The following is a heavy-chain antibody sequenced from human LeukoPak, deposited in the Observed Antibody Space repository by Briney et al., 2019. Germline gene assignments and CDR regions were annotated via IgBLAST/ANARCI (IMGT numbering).Heavy chain of an antibody. CDR3: ARIGSAAFTDY. CDR2: ISSSGSAI. D-gene: IGHD3-3*02. CDR1: GLSFSDYY. V-gene: IGHV3-11*04. J-gene: IGHJ4*02. Sequence: GGSLRLSCAASGLSFSDYYMSWIRQAPGKGLEWVSYISSSGSAIYYADSVRGRFTISRDNAKNSLYLQMNSLRAEDTAVYYCARIGSAAFTDYWGQGTLVTVSS.